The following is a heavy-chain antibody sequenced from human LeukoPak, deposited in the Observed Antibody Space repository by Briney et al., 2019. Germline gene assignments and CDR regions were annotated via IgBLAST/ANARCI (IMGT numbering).Heavy chain of an antibody. CDR1: DGSISSGGYY. V-gene: IGHV4-30-2*01. CDR3: ARALLNPGYYDGSDL. Sequence: SQTLSLTCTVSDGSISSGGYYWSWIRQPPGKGLEWIGEINHSGSTNYNPSLKSRVTISVDTFKNQFSLKLSSVTAADTAVYYCARALLNPGYYDGSDLWGRGTLVTVSS. CDR2: INHSGST. D-gene: IGHD3-22*01. J-gene: IGHJ2*01.